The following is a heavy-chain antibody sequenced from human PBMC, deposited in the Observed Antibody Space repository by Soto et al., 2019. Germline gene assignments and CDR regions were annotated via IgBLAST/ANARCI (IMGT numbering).Heavy chain of an antibody. CDR1: GFTFSSYA. V-gene: IGHV3-23*01. J-gene: IGHJ4*02. CDR3: ARRSSGWYFDY. D-gene: IGHD6-19*01. Sequence: EVQLLESGGGLVQPGGSLRLSCAASGFTFSSYAMSWVRQAPGKGLEWVSAISGSGGRTYYADSVKGRFTISRHNSKNTLYLQMNSLRAEDTAVYYCARRSSGWYFDYWGQGTLVTVSS. CDR2: ISGSGGRT.